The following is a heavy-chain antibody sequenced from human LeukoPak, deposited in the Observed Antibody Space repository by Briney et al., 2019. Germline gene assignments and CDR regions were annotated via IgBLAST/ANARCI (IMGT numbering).Heavy chain of an antibody. CDR2: INPSGGST. Sequence: ASVKVSCKASGYTFTSYYMHWVRQAPGQGLEWMGIINPSGGSTSYAQKFQGRVTMTRDMSTSTVYMVLSSLRSEDTAVYYCAREPFDGYGSGSFTAWGQGTLVTVSS. CDR1: GYTFTSYY. D-gene: IGHD3-10*01. CDR3: AREPFDGYGSGSFTA. V-gene: IGHV1-46*01. J-gene: IGHJ5*02.